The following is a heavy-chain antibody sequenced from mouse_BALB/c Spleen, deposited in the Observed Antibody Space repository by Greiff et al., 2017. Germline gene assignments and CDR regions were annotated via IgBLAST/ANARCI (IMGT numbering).Heavy chain of an antibody. Sequence: QVQLQQPGAELVKPGASVKMSCKASGYTFTSYWMHWVKQRPGQGLEWIGVIDPSDRYTSYNQKFKGKATLTVDTSSSTAYMQLSSLTSEDSAVYYCTRAGGNYTYYYAMDYWGQGTSVTVSS. D-gene: IGHD2-1*01. V-gene: IGHV1S127*01. CDR3: TRAGGNYTYYYAMDY. CDR2: IDPSDRYT. CDR1: GYTFTSYW. J-gene: IGHJ4*01.